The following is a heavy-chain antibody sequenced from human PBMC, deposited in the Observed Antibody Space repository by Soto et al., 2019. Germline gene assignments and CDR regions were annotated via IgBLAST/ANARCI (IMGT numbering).Heavy chain of an antibody. J-gene: IGHJ5*02. CDR1: GGSISSGGYS. V-gene: IGHV4-30-2*02. CDR3: ARSRPSVYTYGLEGWFGP. D-gene: IGHD5-18*01. CDR2: IYHSGST. Sequence: PSETLSLTCAVSGGSISSGGYSWSWIRQPPGKGLEWIGYIYHSGSTYYNPSLKSRVTISVDTSKNQFSLRLSSVTAADTAFYYCARSRPSVYTYGLEGWFGPWGQGSLVTVSS.